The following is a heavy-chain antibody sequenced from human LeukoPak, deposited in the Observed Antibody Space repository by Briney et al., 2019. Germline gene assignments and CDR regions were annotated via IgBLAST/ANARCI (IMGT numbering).Heavy chain of an antibody. CDR3: ARDTTRDNWFDP. V-gene: IGHV1-2*02. D-gene: IGHD1-26*01. CDR2: INPNSGGT. CDR1: GYTFAGYY. J-gene: IGHJ5*02. Sequence: ASVTVSFKASGYTFAGYYMHWVRQAPGQGIEWMGWINPNSGGTNYAQKFQGRVTMTRDTSISTAYMELSGLRSDDTAVYYCARDTTRDNWFDPWGQGTLVTVSS.